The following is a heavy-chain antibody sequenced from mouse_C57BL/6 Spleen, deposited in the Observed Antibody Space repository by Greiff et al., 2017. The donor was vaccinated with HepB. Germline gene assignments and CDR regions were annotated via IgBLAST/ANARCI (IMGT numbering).Heavy chain of an antibody. CDR3: TRSMGRRGYAMDY. D-gene: IGHD4-1*01. Sequence: VQLQQSGTVLARPGASVKMSCKTSGYTFTSYWMHWVQQRPGQGLEWIGAIYPGNSDTSYNQKFKGKAKLTAVTSASTAYMELSSLTNEDSAVYYCTRSMGRRGYAMDYWGQGTSVTVSS. CDR2: IYPGNSDT. V-gene: IGHV1-5*01. J-gene: IGHJ4*01. CDR1: GYTFTSYW.